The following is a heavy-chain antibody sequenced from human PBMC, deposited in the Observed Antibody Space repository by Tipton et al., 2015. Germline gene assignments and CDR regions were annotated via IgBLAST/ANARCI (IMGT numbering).Heavy chain of an antibody. CDR3: ARWVIPAARNWFDP. CDR1: GGSISSGGYY. Sequence: TLSLTCTVSGGSISSGGYYWSWIRQHPGKGLEWIGYISYSGSTNYNPSLKSRVTISVDTSKNQFSLKLSSVTAADTAVYYCARWVIPAARNWFDPWGQGTLVTVSS. V-gene: IGHV4-61*08. D-gene: IGHD2-2*01. J-gene: IGHJ5*02. CDR2: ISYSGST.